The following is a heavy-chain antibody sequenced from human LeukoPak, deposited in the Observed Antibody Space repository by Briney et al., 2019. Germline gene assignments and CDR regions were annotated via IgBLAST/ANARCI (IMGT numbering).Heavy chain of an antibody. CDR3: ARARGDYGWIDY. D-gene: IGHD4-17*01. V-gene: IGHV4-59*02. Sequence: PSETLSLTCTVSGASARSNTWTGIGKPPGRGLKWIGYILYSGSTNYHPSLKSRVNISADTSKNQVSLKLSSVTAADTAIYYCARARGDYGWIDYWGQGTLVTVSS. CDR1: GASARSNT. J-gene: IGHJ4*02. CDR2: ILYSGST.